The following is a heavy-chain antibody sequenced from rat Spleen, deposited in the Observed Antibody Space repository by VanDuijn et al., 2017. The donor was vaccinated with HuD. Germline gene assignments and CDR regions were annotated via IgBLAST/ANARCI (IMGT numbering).Heavy chain of an antibody. CDR1: GFTFNNYW. J-gene: IGHJ1*01. Sequence: EVQLVESGGGLVQPGRSLKLSCVASGFTFNNYWMTWIPQAPGKGLEWVASITNTGGSTYYPDSVKGRFTISRDNAKNTLYLQMNSLSSEDTSTYFCTRMYTTDFYWYFDFWCPGTMVTVSS. CDR3: TRMYTTDFYWYFDF. CDR2: ITNTGGST. D-gene: IGHD1-6*01. V-gene: IGHV5-31*01.